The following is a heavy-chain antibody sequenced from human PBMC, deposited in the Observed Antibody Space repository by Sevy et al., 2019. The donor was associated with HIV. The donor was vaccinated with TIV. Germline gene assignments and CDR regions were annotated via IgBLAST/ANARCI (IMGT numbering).Heavy chain of an antibody. CDR1: GFTFMDYY. CDR2: ISDRSTTI. J-gene: IGHJ2*01. CDR3: AREGRLRYFDL. D-gene: IGHD2-21*01. V-gene: IGHV3-11*01. Sequence: GGSLRLSCAASGFTFMDYYMSWIRQAPGRGLEWLAYISDRSTTIYYADSVKGRFTISRDNAKNALCLQMKSQRAEDTAVYYCAREGRLRYFDLWGRGTLVTVSS.